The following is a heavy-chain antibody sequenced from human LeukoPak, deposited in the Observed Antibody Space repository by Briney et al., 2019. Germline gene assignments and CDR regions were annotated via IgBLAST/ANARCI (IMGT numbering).Heavy chain of an antibody. J-gene: IGHJ3*02. D-gene: IGHD1-26*01. Sequence: GGSLRLSCAASGLTFSSYWMHWVRQVPGKGLVWVSRINSDGSSTSYADSVKGRFTISRDNAKNTLYLQMNSLRAEDTAVYYCARDGSIIAFDMWGQGTMVTVPS. CDR3: ARDGSIIAFDM. V-gene: IGHV3-74*01. CDR2: INSDGSST. CDR1: GLTFSSYW.